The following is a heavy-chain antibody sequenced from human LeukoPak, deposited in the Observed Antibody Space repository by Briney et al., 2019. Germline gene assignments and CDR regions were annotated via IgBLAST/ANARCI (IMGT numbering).Heavy chain of an antibody. CDR1: GFIFDDYA. V-gene: IGHV3-43D*04. CDR2: ISWDGGIT. D-gene: IGHD4-23*01. J-gene: IGHJ4*02. CDR3: AKDYGGQPGEYYFDY. Sequence: GGSLRLSCAASGFIFDDYAMHWVRQAPRKGLEWVSLISWDGGITYYADSVKGRFTISRDNSKNSLYLQMNSLRAEDTALYYCAKDYGGQPGEYYFDYWGQGTLVTVSS.